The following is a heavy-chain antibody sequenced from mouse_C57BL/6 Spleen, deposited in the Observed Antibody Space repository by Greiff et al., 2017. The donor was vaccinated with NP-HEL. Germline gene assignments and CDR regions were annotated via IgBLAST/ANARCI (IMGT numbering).Heavy chain of an antibody. D-gene: IGHD1-1*01. Sequence: QVQLQQPGAELVKPGASVKMSCKASGYTFTSYWITWVKQRPGQGLEWIGDIYPGSGSTNYNEKFKSKATLTVDTSSSTAYMQLSSLTCEDSAVYYCARSGSSTVVERGYAMDYWGQGTSVTVSS. J-gene: IGHJ4*01. CDR1: GYTFTSYW. CDR2: IYPGSGST. CDR3: ARSGSSTVVERGYAMDY. V-gene: IGHV1-55*01.